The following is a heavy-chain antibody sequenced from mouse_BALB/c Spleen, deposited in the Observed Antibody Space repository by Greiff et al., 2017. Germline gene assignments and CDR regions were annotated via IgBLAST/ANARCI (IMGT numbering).Heavy chain of an antibody. CDR3: ASGGYDGGGYY. V-gene: IGHV5-17*02. CDR1: GFTFSSFG. CDR2: ISSGSSTI. J-gene: IGHJ2*01. D-gene: IGHD2-2*01. Sequence: EVKLVESGGGLVQPGGSRKLSCAASGFTFSSFGMHWVRQAPEKGLEWVAYISSGSSTIYYADTVKGRFTISRDNPKNTLFLQMTSLRSEDTAMYYCASGGYDGGGYYWGQGTTLTVSS.